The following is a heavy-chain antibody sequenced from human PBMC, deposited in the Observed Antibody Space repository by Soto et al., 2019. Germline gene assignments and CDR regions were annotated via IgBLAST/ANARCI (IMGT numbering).Heavy chain of an antibody. V-gene: IGHV1-46*01. J-gene: IGHJ3*02. CDR3: ARDFMVRGVITDAFDI. Sequence: ASVKVSCKASGYSFTNYDIHWVRQAAGLGLEWMGIINPSGGSTSYAQKFQGRVTMTRDTSTSTVYMELSSLRSEDTAVYYCARDFMVRGVITDAFDIWGQGTMVTVSS. CDR1: GYSFTNYD. CDR2: INPSGGST. D-gene: IGHD3-10*01.